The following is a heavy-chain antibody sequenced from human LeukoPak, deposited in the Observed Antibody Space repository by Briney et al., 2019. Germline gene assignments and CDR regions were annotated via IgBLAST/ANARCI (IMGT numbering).Heavy chain of an antibody. Sequence: PSETLSLTCTVSGGSISSYYWSWIRQPAGKGLEWIGRIYTSGSTNYNPSLKSRVTMSVDTSKNQFSLKLSSVTAADTAVYYCARDLTDYDILTGYYPYNWFDPWGQGTLVTVSS. CDR3: ARDLTDYDILTGYYPYNWFDP. CDR1: GGSISSYY. CDR2: IYTSGST. V-gene: IGHV4-4*07. D-gene: IGHD3-9*01. J-gene: IGHJ5*02.